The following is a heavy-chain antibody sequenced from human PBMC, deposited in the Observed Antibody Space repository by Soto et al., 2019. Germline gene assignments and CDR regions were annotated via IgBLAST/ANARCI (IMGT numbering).Heavy chain of an antibody. V-gene: IGHV3-74*01. Sequence: GGSLRLSCAVSGFTFSSTWMNWVRQAPGKGLVWVSRITSDGGSTTHADSVKGRFTISRDNAKNTLYLQMNSLRAEDTAVYYCARDWYYSLDYWGQGTLVTGSS. CDR1: GFTFSSTW. D-gene: IGHD2-21*01. CDR2: ITSDGGST. CDR3: ARDWYYSLDY. J-gene: IGHJ4*02.